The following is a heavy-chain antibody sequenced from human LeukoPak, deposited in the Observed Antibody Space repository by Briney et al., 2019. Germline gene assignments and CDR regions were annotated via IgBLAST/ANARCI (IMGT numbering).Heavy chain of an antibody. CDR1: GFNFSNYA. V-gene: IGHV3-23*01. D-gene: IGHD6-13*01. Sequence: GGSLRLSFAASGFNFSNYAMSWVRQAPGKGLEWVSVMSGSGGSTYYAVSVKGRFTISRGNSKNTLYLQMNSLRAEDTAVYYCARNGIFSGGSGWYDYGGQGTLVTVSS. CDR3: ARNGIFSGGSGWYDY. CDR2: MSGSGGST. J-gene: IGHJ4*02.